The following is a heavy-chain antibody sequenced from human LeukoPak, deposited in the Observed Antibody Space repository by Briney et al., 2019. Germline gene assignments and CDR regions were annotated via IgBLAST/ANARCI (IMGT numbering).Heavy chain of an antibody. J-gene: IGHJ4*02. D-gene: IGHD5-18*01. CDR3: ASRGYSYAPNDY. Sequence: GRSLRLSCAASGFTFSSYGMHWVRQAPGKGLEWVAVISYDGSNKYYADSVKGRFTISRDNSKNTLYLQMNSLRAEDTAVYYCASRGYSYAPNDYWGQRTLVTVSS. CDR2: ISYDGSNK. V-gene: IGHV3-30*03. CDR1: GFTFSSYG.